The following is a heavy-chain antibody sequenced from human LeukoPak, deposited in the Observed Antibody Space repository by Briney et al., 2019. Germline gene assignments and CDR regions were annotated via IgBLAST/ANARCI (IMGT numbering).Heavy chain of an antibody. CDR1: GDSISSYS. V-gene: IGHV4-59*01. Sequence: SETLSLTCTVSGDSISSYSWTWIRQPPGKGLEWIGFISYSGSTRYNASFESRATISIDTSNNQFSMKLTSVTAADTARYYCARVGRGVHTWGSYSFDQWGQGALVTVSS. CDR3: ARVGRGVHTWGSYSFDQ. CDR2: ISYSGST. J-gene: IGHJ4*02. D-gene: IGHD3-16*01.